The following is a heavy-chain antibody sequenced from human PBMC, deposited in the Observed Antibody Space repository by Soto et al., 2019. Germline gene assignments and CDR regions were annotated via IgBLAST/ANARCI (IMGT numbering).Heavy chain of an antibody. D-gene: IGHD6-25*01. J-gene: IGHJ4*02. CDR2: NSNSGSEI. Sequence: PGGSLRLSCAASGFTFSSYGMSWVRQAPGKGLEWVSSNSNSGSEIFYAASVKGRFTISRDSSKNTLYLEMSSLRPEDTAVYYCVRRGYNWQFSDYWGQGTLVTVSS. CDR3: VRRGYNWQFSDY. CDR1: GFTFSSYG. V-gene: IGHV3-23*01.